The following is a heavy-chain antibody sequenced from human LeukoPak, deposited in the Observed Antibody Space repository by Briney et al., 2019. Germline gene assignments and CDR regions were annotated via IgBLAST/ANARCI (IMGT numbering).Heavy chain of an antibody. J-gene: IGHJ4*02. CDR2: ISYDGSNK. CDR3: AKDPSFGVVDLSIDY. V-gene: IGHV3-30*04. CDR1: GFTFSSYA. D-gene: IGHD3-3*01. Sequence: GGSLRLSCAASGFTFSSYAMHWVRQAPGKGLEWVAVISYDGSNKYYADSGKGRFTISRDNSKNTLYLQMNSLRAEDTAVYYCAKDPSFGVVDLSIDYWGQGTLVTVSS.